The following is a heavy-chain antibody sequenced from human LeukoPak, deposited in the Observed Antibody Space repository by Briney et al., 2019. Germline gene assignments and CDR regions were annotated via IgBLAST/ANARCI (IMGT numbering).Heavy chain of an antibody. J-gene: IGHJ4*02. V-gene: IGHV4-59*08. CDR2: IYYSGST. Sequence: SETLSLTCTVSGCSINSYYWSWIRQPPGKGLEWIGYIYYSGSTNYNPSLKSRVTISVDTSKNQFSLNLNSVTAADTAVYYCAGHQDSSSGWYYFDYWGQGTLVTVSS. CDR1: GCSINSYY. CDR3: AGHQDSSSGWYYFDY. D-gene: IGHD6-19*01.